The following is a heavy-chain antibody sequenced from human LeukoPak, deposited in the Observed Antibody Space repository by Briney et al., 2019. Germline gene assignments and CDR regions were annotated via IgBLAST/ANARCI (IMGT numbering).Heavy chain of an antibody. Sequence: GGSLRLSCAASGFTFSSYGMHWVRQAPGKGLEWVAVIWYDGSNKYYADSVKGRFTISRDNAKNSLYLQMNSLRAEDTAVYYCARGGRGNYVFDYWGQGTLVTVSS. CDR3: ARGGRGNYVFDY. J-gene: IGHJ4*02. D-gene: IGHD4-11*01. CDR2: IWYDGSNK. CDR1: GFTFSSYG. V-gene: IGHV3-33*01.